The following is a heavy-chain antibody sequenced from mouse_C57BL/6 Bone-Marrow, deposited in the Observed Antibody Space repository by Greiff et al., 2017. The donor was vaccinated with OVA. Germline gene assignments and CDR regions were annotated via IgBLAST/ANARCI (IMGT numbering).Heavy chain of an antibody. CDR1: GFTFSSYA. D-gene: IGHD2-4*01. V-gene: IGHV5-4*01. Sequence: EVQGVESGGGLVKPGGSLKLSCAASGFTFSSYAMSWVRQTPEKRLEWVATISDGGSYTYYPDNVKGRFTISRDNAKNNLYLQMSHLKSEDTAMYYCARDRYDCGFDYWGQGTTLTVSS. CDR2: ISDGGSYT. CDR3: ARDRYDCGFDY. J-gene: IGHJ2*01.